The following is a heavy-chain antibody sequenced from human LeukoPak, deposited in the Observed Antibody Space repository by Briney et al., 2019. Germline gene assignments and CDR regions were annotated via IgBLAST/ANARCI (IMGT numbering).Heavy chain of an antibody. J-gene: IGHJ1*01. CDR1: GFTFSSYA. V-gene: IGHV3-30-3*01. CDR3: ARPYSSSSSYFQH. CDR2: ISYDGSNK. Sequence: PVGFLRLSCAASGFTFSSYAMHWVRQAPGKGLEWVAVISYDGSNKYYADSVKGRFTISRDNSRNTLYLQMNSLRAEDTAVYYCARPYSSSSSYFQHWGQGTLVTVSS. D-gene: IGHD6-13*01.